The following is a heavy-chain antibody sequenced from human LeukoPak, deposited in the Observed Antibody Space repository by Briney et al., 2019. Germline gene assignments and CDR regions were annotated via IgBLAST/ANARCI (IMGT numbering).Heavy chain of an antibody. J-gene: IGHJ6*03. D-gene: IGHD2-2*01. CDR3: ARVPYCSSTSCYSYYYYMDV. V-gene: IGHV3-48*04. Sequence: GGSLRLSCAASGFTFSSYSMNWVRQAPGKGLEWVSYISSSGSTIYYADSVKGRFTISRDNAKNSLYLQMNSLRAEDTAVYYCARVPYCSSTSCYSYYYYMDVWGKGTTVTISS. CDR2: ISSSGSTI. CDR1: GFTFSSYS.